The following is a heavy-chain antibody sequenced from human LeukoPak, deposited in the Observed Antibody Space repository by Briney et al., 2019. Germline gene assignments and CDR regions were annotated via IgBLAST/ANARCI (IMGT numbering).Heavy chain of an antibody. CDR1: GGSISSSSYY. CDR3: ARRRSYSSSWYRRDWFDP. D-gene: IGHD6-13*01. CDR2: IYYSGST. Sequence: TSETPSLTCTVSGGSISSSSYYWGWIRQPPGKGLEWIGSIYYSGSTYYNPSLKSRVTISVDTSKNQFSLKLSSVTAADTAVYYCARRRSYSSSWYRRDWFDPWGQGTLVTVSS. V-gene: IGHV4-39*01. J-gene: IGHJ5*02.